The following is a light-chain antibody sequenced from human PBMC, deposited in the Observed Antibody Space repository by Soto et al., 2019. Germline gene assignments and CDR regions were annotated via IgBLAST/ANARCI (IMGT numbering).Light chain of an antibody. CDR1: SSDVGGYNF. CDR3: SSYTSSSTNV. Sequence: QSVLTQPASVSGSPGQSITISCIGTSSDVGGYNFVSWYQQHPGEAPKLIIFDVSHRPSGISTRYSGSKSGNTASLTISGLQAVDEADYYCSSYTSSSTNVFGTGTKVTVL. V-gene: IGLV2-14*03. J-gene: IGLJ1*01. CDR2: DVS.